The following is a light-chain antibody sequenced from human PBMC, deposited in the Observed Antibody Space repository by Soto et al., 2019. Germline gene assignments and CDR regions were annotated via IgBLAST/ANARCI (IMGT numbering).Light chain of an antibody. CDR2: DAS. J-gene: IGKJ2*01. CDR1: QGISSA. CDR3: QQSQVYT. Sequence: AIQFTQSPSSLSASVGDRVTITCRASQGISSALAWYQQKPGKAPKLLIYDASSLESGGPSRFSGSGAGTDFTLTISSLQPEDFATYYCQQSQVYTFGQGTKLEIK. V-gene: IGKV1-13*02.